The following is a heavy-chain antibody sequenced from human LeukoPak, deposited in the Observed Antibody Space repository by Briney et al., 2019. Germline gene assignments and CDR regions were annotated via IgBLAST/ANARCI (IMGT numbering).Heavy chain of an antibody. J-gene: IGHJ4*02. V-gene: IGHV3-30*02. CDR1: GFSFSSYG. CDR3: AKGGGGSGYYYSLNYFDY. D-gene: IGHD3-22*01. Sequence: GGSLRLSCAASGFSFSSYGMHWVRQAPGKGLEWVAFIRYDGSNKYYADSVKGRFTISRDNSKNTLYLQMNSLRAEDTAVYYCAKGGGGSGYYYSLNYFDYWGQGTLVTVSS. CDR2: IRYDGSNK.